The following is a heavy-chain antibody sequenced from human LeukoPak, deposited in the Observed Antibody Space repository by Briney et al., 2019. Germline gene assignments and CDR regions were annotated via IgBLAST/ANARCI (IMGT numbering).Heavy chain of an antibody. V-gene: IGHV3-23*01. CDR3: AKECSGGSCYSAGQSYYYGMDV. CDR2: ISGSGAST. J-gene: IGHJ6*02. Sequence: GGSLRLSCAASGFTFSNYWMSWVRQAPGKGLEWVSAISGSGASTYYADSVRGRFTISRDNSKNTLYLHMSSLRAEDTAAYYCAKECSGGSCYSAGQSYYYGMDVWGQGTTVTVSS. CDR1: GFTFSNYW. D-gene: IGHD2-15*01.